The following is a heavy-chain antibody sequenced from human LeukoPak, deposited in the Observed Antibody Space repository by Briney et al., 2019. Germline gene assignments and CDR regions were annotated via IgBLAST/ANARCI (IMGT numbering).Heavy chain of an antibody. D-gene: IGHD6-19*01. CDR1: GDSINNYW. CDR3: ARDSRGAGPDFDY. Sequence: SETRSLTCTVSGDSINNYWWAWIRQPPGKGLEWIGYRHYSGTTSYNPSLKSRVTISIDTSRNQFSLKVTSVTAADTAVYYCARDSRGAGPDFDYWGQGTLVTVSS. CDR2: RHYSGTT. V-gene: IGHV4-59*01. J-gene: IGHJ4*02.